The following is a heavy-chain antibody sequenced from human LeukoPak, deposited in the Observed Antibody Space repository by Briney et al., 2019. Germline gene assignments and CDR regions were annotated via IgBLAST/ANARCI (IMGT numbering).Heavy chain of an antibody. CDR2: IKQDGSEK. Sequence: GGSLRLSCAASGFTFSTFAMIWVRQPPGKGLEWVANIKQDGSEKNYVESVKGRFTISRDNAKNSLYLQTNSLRAEDTAVYYCARAGQEWFGELGFDQWGQGTLVIVSS. CDR1: GFTFSTFA. V-gene: IGHV3-7*01. D-gene: IGHD3-10*01. CDR3: ARAGQEWFGELGFDQ. J-gene: IGHJ4*02.